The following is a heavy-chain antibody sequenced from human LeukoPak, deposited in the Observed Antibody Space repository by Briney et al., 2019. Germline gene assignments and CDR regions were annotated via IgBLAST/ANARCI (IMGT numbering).Heavy chain of an antibody. Sequence: GGSLRLSCATSGFIFSSYGMHWVRQAPGKGLEWVTFIRSDGSNKYYADSVKGRFTISRDNSKNTLYVQMNSLRAEDTAVYYCAKDDPYESSLGNAFDIWAQGTMVTVSS. J-gene: IGHJ3*02. D-gene: IGHD3-22*01. CDR1: GFIFSSYG. V-gene: IGHV3-30*02. CDR3: AKDDPYESSLGNAFDI. CDR2: IRSDGSNK.